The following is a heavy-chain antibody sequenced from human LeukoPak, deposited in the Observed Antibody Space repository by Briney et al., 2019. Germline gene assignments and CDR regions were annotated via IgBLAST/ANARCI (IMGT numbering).Heavy chain of an antibody. Sequence: SETLSLTCAVYGRSFSSYYWSWIRQPPGKWREWNGVINHIGSTNYNPSLKSRVTISVDTSKNQFSLKLSSVTAADTAVYYCARARPRGYSPVGYYYYYMDVWGKGTTVTVSS. D-gene: IGHD5-18*01. J-gene: IGHJ6*03. CDR1: GRSFSSYY. V-gene: IGHV4-34*01. CDR2: INHIGST. CDR3: ARARPRGYSPVGYYYYYMDV.